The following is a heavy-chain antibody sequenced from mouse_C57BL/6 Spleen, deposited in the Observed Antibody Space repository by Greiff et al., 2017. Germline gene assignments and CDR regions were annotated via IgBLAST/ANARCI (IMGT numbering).Heavy chain of an antibody. CDR1: GYAFTHYL. Sequence: VQLVESGAELVRPGTSVKVSCKASGYAFTHYLIEWVKQRPGQGLEWIGVINPGSGGTNYNEKFKGKATLTADKSSSTAYMQLSSLTSEDSAVYFCARSEYYGSSFAYWGQGTLVTVSA. D-gene: IGHD1-1*01. CDR2: INPGSGGT. J-gene: IGHJ3*01. V-gene: IGHV1-54*01. CDR3: ARSEYYGSSFAY.